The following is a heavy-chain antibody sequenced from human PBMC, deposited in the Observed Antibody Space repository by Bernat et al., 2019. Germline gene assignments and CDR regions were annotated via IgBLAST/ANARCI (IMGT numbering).Heavy chain of an antibody. V-gene: IGHV4-39*01. Sequence: QMQLEESGPGLVKPSETLSLNCSVSGGSISITSYYWAWIRQPPGEGLEWIGTVYYSGSTNYHPSLNSRATISVDTSKNQFSLKLSSVTAADTAVYYWARRGGVTTDYYYMDVWGKGTTVTVSS. CDR1: GGSISITSYY. CDR3: ARRGGVTTDYYYMDV. D-gene: IGHD4-17*01. CDR2: VYYSGST. J-gene: IGHJ6*03.